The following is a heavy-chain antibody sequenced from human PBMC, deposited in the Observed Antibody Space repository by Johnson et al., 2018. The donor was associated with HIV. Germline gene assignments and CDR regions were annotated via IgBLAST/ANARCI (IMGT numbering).Heavy chain of an antibody. Sequence: QEQLVESGGGVVRPGGSLRLSCAASRFTFSSYAMHWVRQAPGKGLEWVALISNDGGNKYYADSVKGGVTISRDNAKNSLYLQMNSLRVEDTALHYCARGGLGYQNIHDPFDIWGQGTMVTVSS. CDR1: RFTFSSYA. CDR3: ARGGLGYQNIHDPFDI. V-gene: IGHV3-30*04. J-gene: IGHJ3*02. CDR2: ISNDGGNK. D-gene: IGHD3-16*02.